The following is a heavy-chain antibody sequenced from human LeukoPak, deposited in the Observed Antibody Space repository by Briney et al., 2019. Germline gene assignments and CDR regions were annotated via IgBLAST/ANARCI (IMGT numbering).Heavy chain of an antibody. D-gene: IGHD3-10*01. CDR3: AKDIEAFYGSELDY. J-gene: IGHJ4*02. Sequence: GGSLRLSCAASGFTFSNCGIHWVRQAPGKGLEWVAVMWYDGTNKYYADSVKGRFTISRDNSKNTVYLQLNSLRAEDTAVYYCAKDIEAFYGSELDYWGQGTLVTVSS. V-gene: IGHV3-33*06. CDR1: GFTFSNCG. CDR2: MWYDGTNK.